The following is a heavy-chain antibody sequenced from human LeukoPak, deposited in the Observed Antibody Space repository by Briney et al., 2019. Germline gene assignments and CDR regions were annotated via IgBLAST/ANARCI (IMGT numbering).Heavy chain of an antibody. CDR2: ISGSNGNT. Sequence: ASVKVSCKAFGYTFTRYGMSWVRQAPGQGLEWMGWISGSNGNTNYAQKFQGRVTMTRDTSISTAYMELSRLRSDDTAVYYCARDPYYYDSSGYPPPFDYWGQGTLVTVSS. CDR3: ARDPYYYDSSGYPPPFDY. V-gene: IGHV1-18*01. D-gene: IGHD3-22*01. CDR1: GYTFTRYG. J-gene: IGHJ4*02.